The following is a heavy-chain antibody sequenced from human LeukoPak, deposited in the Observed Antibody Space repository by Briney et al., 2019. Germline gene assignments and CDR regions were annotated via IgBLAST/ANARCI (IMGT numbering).Heavy chain of an antibody. CDR1: GGSISSGGYY. V-gene: IGHV4-31*03. CDR2: IYYSGST. J-gene: IGHJ4*02. Sequence: SETLSLTCTVSGGSISSGGYYWSWIRQHPGKGLEWIGYIYYSGSTYYNPSLKSRVTISVDTSKNQFSLKLSSVTAADTAVYYCARGPMLTVYSAHFDYWGQGTLVTVSS. D-gene: IGHD3-9*01. CDR3: ARGPMLTVYSAHFDY.